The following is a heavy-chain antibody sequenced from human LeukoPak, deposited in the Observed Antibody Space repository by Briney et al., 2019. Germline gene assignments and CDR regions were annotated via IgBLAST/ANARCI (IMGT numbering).Heavy chain of an antibody. D-gene: IGHD3-10*01. CDR1: GYTFTSYY. CDR2: INPSGCST. J-gene: IGHJ4*02. Sequence: ASVKVSCKASGYTFTSYYMHWVRQAPGQGLEWMGIINPSGCSTSYAQEFQGRVAMTRDTSTSTVYMELSSLRSEDTAVYYCARGGVLLWFGEVGAYYFDYWGQGTLVTVSS. CDR3: ARGGVLLWFGEVGAYYFDY. V-gene: IGHV1-46*01.